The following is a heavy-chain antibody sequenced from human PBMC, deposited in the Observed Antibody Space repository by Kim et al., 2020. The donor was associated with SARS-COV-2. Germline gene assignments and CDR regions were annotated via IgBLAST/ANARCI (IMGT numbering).Heavy chain of an antibody. CDR2: IKQDGSEK. CDR3: ARSLKYYYDSSGYYSEGY. V-gene: IGHV3-7*01. Sequence: GGSLRLSCAASGFTFSSYWMSWVRQAPGKGLEWVANIKQDGSEKYYVDSVKGRFTISRDNAKNSLYLQMNSLRAEDTAVYYCARSLKYYYDSSGYYSEGYWVQGTLGTVSS. J-gene: IGHJ4*02. D-gene: IGHD3-22*01. CDR1: GFTFSSYW.